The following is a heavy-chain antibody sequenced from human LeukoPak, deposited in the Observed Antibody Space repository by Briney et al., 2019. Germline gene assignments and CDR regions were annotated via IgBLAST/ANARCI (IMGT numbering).Heavy chain of an antibody. CDR3: AKPRFDYGDHNDY. CDR1: GFTFSSYS. D-gene: IGHD4-17*01. CDR2: ISSSSSTI. Sequence: GSLRLSCAASGFTFSSYSMNWVRQAPGKGLEWVSYISSSSSTIYYADSVKGRFTISRDNAKNSLYLQMNSLRAEDTAVYYCAKPRFDYGDHNDYWGQGTLVTVSS. J-gene: IGHJ4*02. V-gene: IGHV3-48*01.